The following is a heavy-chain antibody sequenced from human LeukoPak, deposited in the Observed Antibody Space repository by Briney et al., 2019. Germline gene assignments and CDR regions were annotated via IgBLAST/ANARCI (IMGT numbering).Heavy chain of an antibody. CDR1: GFTFSIYT. CDR2: ISGDGRKR. D-gene: IGHD2-2*01. V-gene: IGHV3-23*01. CDR3: AACSRGTRSYAGSDY. Sequence: PGGSLRLSRAASGFTFSIYTMTWLRQSPGKGLECVSGISGDGRKRYYADSVKGRFTISRDSSKNTLDLQMSGLRAEDTAVYFCAACSRGTRSYAGSDYWGQGTLVTVSS. J-gene: IGHJ4*02.